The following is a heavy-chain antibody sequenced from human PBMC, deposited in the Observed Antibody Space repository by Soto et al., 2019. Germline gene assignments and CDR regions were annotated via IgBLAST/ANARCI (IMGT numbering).Heavy chain of an antibody. CDR2: ISWNSGSI. V-gene: IGHV3-9*01. Sequence: GGSLRLSCAASGFTFDDYAMHWVRQAPGKGLEWVSGISWNSGSIGYADSVKGRFTISRDNAKNSLYLQMNSLRAEDTAVYYCVVGATGNFQHWGQGTLVTVSS. D-gene: IGHD1-26*01. CDR3: VVGATGNFQH. J-gene: IGHJ1*01. CDR1: GFTFDDYA.